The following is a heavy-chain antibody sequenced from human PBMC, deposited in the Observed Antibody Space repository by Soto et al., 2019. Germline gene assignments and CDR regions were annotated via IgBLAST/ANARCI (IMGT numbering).Heavy chain of an antibody. J-gene: IGHJ6*02. CDR2: IYYSGST. V-gene: IGHV4-59*01. CDR3: ARDRIVVVPAATVDYYYGMDV. Sequence: PSETLSLTCTVSGGSISSYYWSWIRQPPGKGLEWIGYIYYSGSTNYSPSLKSRVTISVDTSKNQFSLKLSSVTAADTAVYYCARDRIVVVPAATVDYYYGMDVWGQGTTVTVSS. D-gene: IGHD2-2*01. CDR1: GGSISSYY.